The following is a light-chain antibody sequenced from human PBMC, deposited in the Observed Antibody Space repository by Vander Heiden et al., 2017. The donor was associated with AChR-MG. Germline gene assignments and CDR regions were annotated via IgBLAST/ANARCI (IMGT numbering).Light chain of an antibody. J-gene: IGKJ1*01. CDR1: QTISSW. Sequence: DVQMTQSPSTLSASVGDRVTITCRASQTISSWLAWYQQKPGKAPKLLIYKASSLHSGVPSRFSGSESGTEFTLSISSLQPDDFGTYYCQQYYSYRRTFGQGTKVEIK. CDR3: QQYYSYRRT. CDR2: KAS. V-gene: IGKV1-5*03.